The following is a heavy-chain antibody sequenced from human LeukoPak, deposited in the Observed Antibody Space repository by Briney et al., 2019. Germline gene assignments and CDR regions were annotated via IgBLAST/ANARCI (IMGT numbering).Heavy chain of an antibody. Sequence: PSETLSLTCTVSGGSISSYDWSWIRQPAGKGLEWIGRIYTSGSTNYNPSLKSRVTMSVDTSKNQFSLKLSSVTAADTAVYYCARVILVSSGYYRQHYYYYYMDVWGKGTTVTVSS. CDR3: ARVILVSSGYYRQHYYYYYMDV. CDR1: GGSISSYD. V-gene: IGHV4-4*07. J-gene: IGHJ6*03. D-gene: IGHD3-22*01. CDR2: IYTSGST.